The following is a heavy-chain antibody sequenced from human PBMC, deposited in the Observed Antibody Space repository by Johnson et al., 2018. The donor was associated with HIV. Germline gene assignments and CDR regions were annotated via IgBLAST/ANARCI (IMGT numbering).Heavy chain of an antibody. D-gene: IGHD6-19*01. J-gene: IGHJ3*02. V-gene: IGHV3-11*04. CDR2: ISSSGSTI. CDR3: ARDHGWSRGWLFDAFDI. CDR1: GFIFSDYY. Sequence: QVQLVESGGGLVKPGGSLRLSCAASGFIFSDYYMSWIRQAPGKGLEWVSYISSSGSTIYYADSVKGRFTISRDNAKNSLYLQMNSLRPEETAVYYCARDHGWSRGWLFDAFDIWGQGTMVTVSS.